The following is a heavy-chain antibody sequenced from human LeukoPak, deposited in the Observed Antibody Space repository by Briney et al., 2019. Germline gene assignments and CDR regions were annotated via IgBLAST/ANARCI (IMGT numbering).Heavy chain of an antibody. V-gene: IGHV4-39*07. CDR3: AATYYDFWSGYYRIDY. CDR2: IYYSGST. D-gene: IGHD3-3*01. Sequence: SETLSLTCTVSGGSISSSSYYWGWIRQPPGKGLEWIGSIYYSGSTYYNPSLKSRVTISVDTCKNQFSLKLSSVTAADTAVYYCAATYYDFWSGYYRIDYWGQGTLVTVSS. J-gene: IGHJ4*02. CDR1: GGSISSSSYY.